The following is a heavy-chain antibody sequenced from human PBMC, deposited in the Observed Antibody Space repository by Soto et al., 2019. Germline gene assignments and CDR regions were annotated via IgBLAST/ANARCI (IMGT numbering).Heavy chain of an antibody. CDR1: GFTFSSYG. D-gene: IGHD6-19*01. CDR2: ISYDGSNK. V-gene: IGHV3-30*18. CDR3: AKPFSSGLFSPYDY. Sequence: QVQLVESGGGVVQPGRSLRLSCAASGFTFSSYGMHWVRQAPGKGLEWVAVISYDGSNKYYADSVKGRFTISRDNSKNTLYLQMNSLRAEDKAVYYCAKPFSSGLFSPYDYWGQGTLVTVSS. J-gene: IGHJ4*02.